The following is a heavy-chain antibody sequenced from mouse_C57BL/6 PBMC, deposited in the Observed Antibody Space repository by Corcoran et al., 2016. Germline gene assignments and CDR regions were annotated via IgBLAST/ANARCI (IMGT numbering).Heavy chain of an antibody. CDR3: ARWGDYYGRSYVDY. Sequence: QIQLVPSGPELKKPGETVKISCTASRYTFSTYGMSWVKQAPRTGLTWGGGINTYSGVPTYADDFKGRFAFSLETSASTAYLQINNLKNEDTATYFCARWGDYYGRSYVDYWGQGTTLTVSS. CDR2: INTYSGVP. D-gene: IGHD1-1*01. V-gene: IGHV9-3*01. J-gene: IGHJ2*01. CDR1: RYTFSTYG.